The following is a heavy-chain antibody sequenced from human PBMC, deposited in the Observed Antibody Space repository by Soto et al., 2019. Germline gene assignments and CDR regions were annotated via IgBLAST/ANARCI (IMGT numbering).Heavy chain of an antibody. CDR2: INHSGST. Sequence: PSETLSLTCAVYGGSFSGYYWSGIRQPPGKGLEWIGEINHSGSTNYNPSLKSRVTISVDTSKNQFSLKLSSVTAADTAVYYCARARTWIQLWPTFDYWGQGTLVTVSS. CDR3: ARARTWIQLWPTFDY. J-gene: IGHJ4*02. D-gene: IGHD5-18*01. V-gene: IGHV4-34*01. CDR1: GGSFSGYY.